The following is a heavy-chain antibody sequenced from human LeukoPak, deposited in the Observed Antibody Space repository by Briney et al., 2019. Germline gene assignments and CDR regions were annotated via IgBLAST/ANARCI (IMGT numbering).Heavy chain of an antibody. CDR2: IYYSGST. J-gene: IGHJ6*02. Sequence: SETLSLTCTVSGGSISSYYWSWIRQPPGKGLEWIGYIYYSGSTNYNPSLKSRVTISVDTSKNQFSLKLSSVTAADTAVYYCARARVRYSNYASLPGGMDVWGQGTTVTVSS. CDR3: ARARVRYSNYASLPGGMDV. V-gene: IGHV4-59*01. D-gene: IGHD4-11*01. CDR1: GGSISSYY.